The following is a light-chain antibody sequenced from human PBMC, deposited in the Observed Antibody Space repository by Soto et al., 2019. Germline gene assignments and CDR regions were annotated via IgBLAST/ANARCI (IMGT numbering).Light chain of an antibody. CDR2: DVS. CDR3: SSHTSCSTRV. Sequence: QSALTQPAPVSGPPGQSITISCTGTSSDVGGYDYVSWFQQYPGKAPELMIYDVSNRPSGISNRFSGSKSGNTASLTISGLQAEDEADYYCSSHTSCSTRVCGSGTRSPS. CDR1: SSDVGGYDY. V-gene: IGLV2-14*01. J-gene: IGLJ1*01.